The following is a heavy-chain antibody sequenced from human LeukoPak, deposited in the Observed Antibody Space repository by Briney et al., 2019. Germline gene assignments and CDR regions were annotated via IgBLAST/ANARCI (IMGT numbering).Heavy chain of an antibody. Sequence: GGSLRLSCAASGFTFSSSGMHWVRQAPGRGLEWVAFIRFDGTTKYYAQSVRGRFTISRDNSKNTLGLQMNSLRAEDTAVYYCAQELKDRYCSGAQNCLFDSWGPGALVTVSS. J-gene: IGHJ4*01. CDR3: AQELKDRYCSGAQNCLFDS. D-gene: IGHD2-15*01. V-gene: IGHV3-30*02. CDR2: IRFDGTTK. CDR1: GFTFSSSG.